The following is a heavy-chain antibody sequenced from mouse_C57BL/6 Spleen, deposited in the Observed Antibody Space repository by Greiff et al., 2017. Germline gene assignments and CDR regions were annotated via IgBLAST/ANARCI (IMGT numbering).Heavy chain of an antibody. V-gene: IGHV1-15*01. D-gene: IGHD2-12*01. CDR3: TRVYERD. CDR2: IDPETGGT. J-gene: IGHJ3*01. CDR1: GYTFTDYE. Sequence: VQRVESGAELVRPGASVTLSCKASGYTFTDYEMHWVKQTPVHGLEWIGAIDPETGGTAYNQKFKGKAILTADKSSSTAYMELRSLTSEDSAVYYCTRVYERDWGQRTLVTVSA.